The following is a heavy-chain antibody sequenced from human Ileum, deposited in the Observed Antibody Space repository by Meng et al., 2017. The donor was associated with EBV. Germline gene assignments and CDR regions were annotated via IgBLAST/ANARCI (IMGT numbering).Heavy chain of an antibody. CDR1: GDLISSNIW. V-gene: IGHV4-4*02. CDR3: SSGRDYAWHS. D-gene: IGHD4-17*01. J-gene: IGHJ4*02. Sequence: SVPQLWSPSQTLTLTCSVPGDLISSNIWWSWVRQPPGKGREWIGEIYHSGSTNYNPSFKSRVTMSVDKSKNQISLNLSSVTAADTAVYYCSSGRDYAWHSWGRGTLVTVSS. CDR2: IYHSGST.